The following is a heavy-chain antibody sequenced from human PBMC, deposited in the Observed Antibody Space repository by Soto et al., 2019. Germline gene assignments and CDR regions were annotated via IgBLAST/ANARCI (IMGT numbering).Heavy chain of an antibody. CDR3: VREGSSSSY. CDR2: IWYDGSNK. CDR1: GFTFSSYG. D-gene: IGHD6-6*01. J-gene: IGHJ4*02. Sequence: QVQLVESGGGVVQPGRSLRLSCAASGFTFSSYGMHWVRQAPGKGLEWVAVIWYDGSNKYYADSVKGRFTISRDNSKNTLYLQMNSLRAEDTAVYYCVREGSSSSYWRQGTLFTVSS. V-gene: IGHV3-33*01.